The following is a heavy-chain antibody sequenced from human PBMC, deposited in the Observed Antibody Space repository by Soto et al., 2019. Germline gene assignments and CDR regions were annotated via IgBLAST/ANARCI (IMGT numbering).Heavy chain of an antibody. Sequence: GESLKISCKGPGYTFTKYWIGWVRQMPGKGLGWMGIIYPGDSDTRYSPSFQGQVTISADKSISTAYLKWSSLKASDTALYYCARHMGAALSSGVDVWGQGSTVTVSS. CDR1: GYTFTKYW. D-gene: IGHD3-16*01. J-gene: IGHJ6*02. CDR3: ARHMGAALSSGVDV. V-gene: IGHV5-51*01. CDR2: IYPGDSDT.